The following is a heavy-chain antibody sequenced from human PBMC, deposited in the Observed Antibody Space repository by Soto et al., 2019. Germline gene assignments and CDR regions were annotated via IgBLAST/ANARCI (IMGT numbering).Heavy chain of an antibody. V-gene: IGHV3-9*01. J-gene: IGHJ4*02. Sequence: EVQLVESGGGLVQPGRSLRLSCAASGFTFDDYAMHWVRQAPGKGLEWVSGISWNSGSIGYADSVKGRFTISRDNAKNSLYLQMNSLRAEDTALYYCAKDRGGDGYGYWGQGTLVTVSS. CDR1: GFTFDDYA. CDR2: ISWNSGSI. CDR3: AKDRGGDGYGY. D-gene: IGHD2-21*01.